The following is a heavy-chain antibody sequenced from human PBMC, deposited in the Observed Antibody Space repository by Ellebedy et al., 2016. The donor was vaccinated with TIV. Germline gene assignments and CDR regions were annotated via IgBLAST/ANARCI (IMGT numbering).Heavy chain of an antibody. J-gene: IGHJ6*02. CDR3: ARYSGSGTYYRNGMDV. Sequence: MPSETLSLTCTVSGGSISSYYWSWIRQPPGKGLEWIGYIYYSGSTNYNPSLKSRVTIPVDTSKNQFSLKLSSVTAADTAVYYCARYSGSGTYYRNGMDVWGQGTTVTVSS. D-gene: IGHD3-10*01. V-gene: IGHV4-59*08. CDR1: GGSISSYY. CDR2: IYYSGST.